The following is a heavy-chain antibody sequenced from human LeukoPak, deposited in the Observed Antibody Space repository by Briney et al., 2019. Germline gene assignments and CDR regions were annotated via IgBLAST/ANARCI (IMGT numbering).Heavy chain of an antibody. Sequence: GGSLRLSCAASGFTFSTYTMNWVRQTPGKGLEWVSSISGSSSYIYYADSVKGRFTISRANAENSLYLQMNSLRADDTAVYYCVRIPNSANFPNWFDPWGQGTLVTVSS. J-gene: IGHJ5*02. D-gene: IGHD4/OR15-4a*01. CDR2: ISGSSSYI. CDR3: VRIPNSANFPNWFDP. V-gene: IGHV3-21*01. CDR1: GFTFSTYT.